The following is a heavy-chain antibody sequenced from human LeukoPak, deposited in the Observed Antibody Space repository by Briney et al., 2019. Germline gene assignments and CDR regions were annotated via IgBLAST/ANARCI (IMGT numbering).Heavy chain of an antibody. Sequence: ASVKVSCKASGYTFTDNYMHWVRQAPGQGLEWMGWINPYSGGTVYAQKFQGRVTMTRDTSISTAYMELSRLRYDDTAVYYCARVRKDYYDSTGYWAELYNWFDPWGQGTLVTVSS. CDR2: INPYSGGT. CDR3: ARVRKDYYDSTGYWAELYNWFDP. V-gene: IGHV1-2*02. CDR1: GYTFTDNY. J-gene: IGHJ5*02. D-gene: IGHD3-22*01.